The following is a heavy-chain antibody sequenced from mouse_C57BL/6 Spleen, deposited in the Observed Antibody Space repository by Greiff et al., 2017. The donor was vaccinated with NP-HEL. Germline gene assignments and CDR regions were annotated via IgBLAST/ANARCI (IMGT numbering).Heavy chain of an antibody. Sequence: VKLQESGPELVKPGASVKISCKASGYAFSSSWMNWVKQRPGKGLEWIGRIYPGDGDTNYNGKFKGKATLTADKSSSTAYMQLSSLTSEDSAVYFCARLRYAMDYWGQGTSVTVSS. D-gene: IGHD1-1*01. J-gene: IGHJ4*01. V-gene: IGHV1-82*01. CDR2: IYPGDGDT. CDR1: GYAFSSSW. CDR3: ARLRYAMDY.